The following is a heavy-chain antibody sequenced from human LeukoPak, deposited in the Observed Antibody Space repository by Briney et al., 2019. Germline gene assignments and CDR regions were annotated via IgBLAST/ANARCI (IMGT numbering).Heavy chain of an antibody. CDR1: GFTFGDYA. D-gene: IGHD3-16*01. J-gene: IGHJ6*03. CDR2: TRSKTYGGTT. V-gene: IGHV3-49*03. CDR3: ACEGVDLYYYYMDV. Sequence: PGGSLRLSCRASGFTFGDYALIWFRQAPGKGLEWVSFTRSKTYGGTTEYAASVKGRFTISRDDSKSIADLQMNSLKTEDTAVYFCACEGVDLYYYYMDVWGKGTTVTVSS.